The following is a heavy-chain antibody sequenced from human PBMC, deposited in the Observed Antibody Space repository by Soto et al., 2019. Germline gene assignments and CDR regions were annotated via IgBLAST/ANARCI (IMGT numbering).Heavy chain of an antibody. CDR1: GFTFSSYA. Sequence: GGSLRLSCAASGFTFSSYAMSWVRQAPGKGLEWVSAISGSGGSTYYADSVRGRFTISRDNSKNTLYLQMNSLRAEDTAVYYCAKVDGSSWNFDYWGQGTLVTVSS. D-gene: IGHD6-13*01. J-gene: IGHJ4*02. CDR3: AKVDGSSWNFDY. V-gene: IGHV3-23*01. CDR2: ISGSGGST.